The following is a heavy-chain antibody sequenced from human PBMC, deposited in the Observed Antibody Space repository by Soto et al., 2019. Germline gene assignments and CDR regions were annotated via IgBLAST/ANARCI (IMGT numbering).Heavy chain of an antibody. D-gene: IGHD3-10*01. CDR1: GFTFSSYA. V-gene: IGHV3-23*01. J-gene: IGHJ6*02. CDR3: ARGDRGGSGSPASYYYSGLDV. Sequence: DVQLLESGGHLVQPGGSLRLSCAASGFTFSSYAMSWVCQAPGKGLEWVSSVSAGGDMTYYSDSVKGRFTISRDNSNNALFLQMNSLRIEDTALYYWARGDRGGSGSPASYYYSGLDVWGQGTTVTVS. CDR2: VSAGGDMT.